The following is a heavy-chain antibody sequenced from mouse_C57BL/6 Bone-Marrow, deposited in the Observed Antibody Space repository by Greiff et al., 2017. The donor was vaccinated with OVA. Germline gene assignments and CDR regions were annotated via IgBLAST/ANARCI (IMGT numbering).Heavy chain of an antibody. Sequence: QVQLQQSGAELVKPGASVKLSCKASGYTFTEYTIHWVKQRSGQGLEWIGWFYPGSGSIKYNEKFKDKATLTADKSSSTVYMELSRLTSEDSAVYFCARHEDYYGSSLGGYFDVWGTGTTVTVSS. CDR1: GYTFTEYT. CDR3: ARHEDYYGSSLGGYFDV. CDR2: FYPGSGSI. V-gene: IGHV1-62-2*01. J-gene: IGHJ1*03. D-gene: IGHD1-1*01.